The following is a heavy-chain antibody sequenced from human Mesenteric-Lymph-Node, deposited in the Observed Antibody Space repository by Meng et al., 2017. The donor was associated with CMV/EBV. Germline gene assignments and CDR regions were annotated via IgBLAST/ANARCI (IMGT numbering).Heavy chain of an antibody. J-gene: IGHJ5*02. CDR3: ASLRIVGAITGWFDP. CDR2: IRYDGSNK. V-gene: IGHV3-30*02. D-gene: IGHD1-26*01. Sequence: GESLKISCAASGFTFSSYGMHWVRQAPGKGLEWVAFIRYDGSNKYYADSVKGRFTISRDNSKNTLYLQMNSLRAEDTAVYYCASLRIVGAITGWFDPWGQGALVTVSS. CDR1: GFTFSSYG.